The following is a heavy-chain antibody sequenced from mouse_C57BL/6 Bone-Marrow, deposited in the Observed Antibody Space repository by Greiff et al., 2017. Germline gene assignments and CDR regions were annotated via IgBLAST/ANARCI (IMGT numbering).Heavy chain of an antibody. V-gene: IGHV14-4*01. D-gene: IGHD1-1*01. CDR2: IDPENGDT. CDR3: TRDYYGTRFAY. CDR1: GFNIKDDY. J-gene: IGHJ3*01. Sequence: EVKLQESGAELVRPGASVKLSCTASGFNIKDDYMHWVKQRPEQGLEWIGWIDPENGDTEYASKFQGKATITADTSSNTAYLQLSSLTSEDTAVYYCTRDYYGTRFAYGGQGTLVTVSA.